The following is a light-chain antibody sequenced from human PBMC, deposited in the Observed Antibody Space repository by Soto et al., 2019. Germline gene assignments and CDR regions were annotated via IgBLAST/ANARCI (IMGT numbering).Light chain of an antibody. CDR1: QRVDRW. V-gene: IGKV1-5*03. J-gene: IGKJ1*01. Sequence: DIQMTQSPSTLSASVGDRVTITCRASQRVDRWLAWYQQRPGKAPKALIYKASNLESGVPSRFSGSGSGTEFTLTITSLQPGDIATYYCQQYTTLVTFGQGTMVEMK. CDR2: KAS. CDR3: QQYTTLVT.